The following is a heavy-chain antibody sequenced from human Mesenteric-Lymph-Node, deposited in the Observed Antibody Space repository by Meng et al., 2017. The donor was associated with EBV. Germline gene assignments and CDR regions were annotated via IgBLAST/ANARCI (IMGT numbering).Heavy chain of an antibody. Sequence: VHLGADVNKPGAYVRVSCKPSGYTFTSYDINWVRQATGQGLEWMGWMNPNSGNTGYAQKFQGRVTMTRNTSISTVYMELSSLRSEDTAVYYCARSAGGDYSFDPWGQGTLVTVSS. J-gene: IGHJ5*02. V-gene: IGHV1-8*01. CDR3: ARSAGGDYSFDP. D-gene: IGHD4-17*01. CDR2: MNPNSGNT. CDR1: GYTFTSYD.